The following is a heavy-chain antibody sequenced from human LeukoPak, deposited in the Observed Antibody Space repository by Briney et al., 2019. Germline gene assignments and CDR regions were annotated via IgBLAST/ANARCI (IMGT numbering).Heavy chain of an antibody. CDR3: ARRKWLLYYFDY. CDR2: INHSGST. J-gene: IGHJ4*02. CDR1: GGSFSGYY. V-gene: IGHV4-34*01. D-gene: IGHD6-19*01. Sequence: SETLSLTCGVSGGSFSGYYWSWIRQSPGKGLEWIGEINHSGSTNYNPSLKSRVTISVDTSKNQFSLKLSSVTAADTAVYYCARRKWLLYYFDYWGQGTLVTVSS.